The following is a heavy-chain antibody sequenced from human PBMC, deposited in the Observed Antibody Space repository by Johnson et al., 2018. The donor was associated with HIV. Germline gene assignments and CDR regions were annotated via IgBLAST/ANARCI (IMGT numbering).Heavy chain of an antibody. Sequence: VQLVESGGGLIQPGGSLRLSCAASGFTVSSNYMSWVRQAPGKGLEWVSVLYSGGNTYYADSVKGRFTISRDTSKNTLYLQMNCLRAEDTAVYYCAREFGQASSYAFDIWGQGTMVTVSS. D-gene: IGHD3/OR15-3a*01. CDR1: GFTVSSNY. V-gene: IGHV3-66*03. CDR2: LYSGGNT. J-gene: IGHJ3*02. CDR3: AREFGQASSYAFDI.